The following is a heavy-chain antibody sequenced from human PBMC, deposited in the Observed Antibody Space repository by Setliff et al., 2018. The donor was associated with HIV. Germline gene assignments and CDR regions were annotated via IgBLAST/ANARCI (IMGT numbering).Heavy chain of an antibody. J-gene: IGHJ4*02. Sequence: GGSLRLSCVTSGFTFTDFAMTWVRQAPGEGLEYVSAISGSGGTTFYADSVKGRFTLSRDTSKNTLHMQMNNVRAEDTAVYYCAKLLYPQLWPLDIESWGQGTLVTVSS. D-gene: IGHD1-1*01. CDR1: GFTFTDFA. V-gene: IGHV3-23*01. CDR3: AKLLYPQLWPLDIES. CDR2: ISGSGGTT.